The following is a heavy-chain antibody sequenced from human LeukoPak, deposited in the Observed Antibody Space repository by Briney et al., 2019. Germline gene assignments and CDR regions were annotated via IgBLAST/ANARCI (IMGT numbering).Heavy chain of an antibody. V-gene: IGHV4-38-2*02. D-gene: IGHD6-19*01. CDR2: IYHSGSA. CDR1: GYSISGGYY. CDR3: ARDGSSTGWYLY. Sequence: PSETLSLTCAVSGYSISGGYYWGWIRQPPGKGLEWIGSIYHSGSAYYNPSLKSRVTISVDTSKNQFSLKLSSVTAADTAVYYCARDGSSTGWYLYWGQGALVTVSS. J-gene: IGHJ4*02.